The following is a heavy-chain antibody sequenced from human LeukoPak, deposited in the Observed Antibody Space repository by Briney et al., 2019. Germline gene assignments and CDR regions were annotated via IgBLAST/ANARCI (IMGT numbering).Heavy chain of an antibody. Sequence: SETLSLTCTVSGYSISSGYYWGWIRQPPGKGLEWIGSIYYSGSTYYNPSLKSRVTISVDTSKNQFSLKLSSVTAADTAVYYCARVMWSQGGYYYYMDVWGKGTTVTVSS. CDR1: GYSISSGYY. D-gene: IGHD1-26*01. CDR3: ARVMWSQGGYYYYMDV. V-gene: IGHV4-38-2*02. J-gene: IGHJ6*03. CDR2: IYYSGST.